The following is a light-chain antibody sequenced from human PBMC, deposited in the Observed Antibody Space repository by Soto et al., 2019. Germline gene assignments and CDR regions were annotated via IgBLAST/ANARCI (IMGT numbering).Light chain of an antibody. Sequence: EIVLIQSPGSLSLSRGERATLCCSTSQSVSSSYLAWYQQKPGQAPRLLIYVASRRATGIPDRFTGSGSGTDFTLTISRLEPEDFAVYYCQQYVSSPWAFGQGTKVDI. V-gene: IGKV3-20*01. J-gene: IGKJ1*01. CDR1: QSVSSSY. CDR3: QQYVSSPWA. CDR2: VAS.